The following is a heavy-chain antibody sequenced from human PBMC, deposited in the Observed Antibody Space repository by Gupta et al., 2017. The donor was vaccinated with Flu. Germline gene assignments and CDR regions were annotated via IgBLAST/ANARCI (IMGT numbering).Heavy chain of an antibody. CDR1: GFTFSNAW. Sequence: EVQLVESGGGLVKPGGSLRLSCAASGFTFSNAWMSWVRQAPGKGLEWVGRIKSKTDGGTTDYAAPVKGRFTISRDDSKNTLYLQMNSLNTEDTAVYYCTTDLSYGGNSGVDYWGQGTLVTVSS. CDR3: TTDLSYGGNSGVDY. J-gene: IGHJ4*02. D-gene: IGHD4-17*01. V-gene: IGHV3-15*01. CDR2: IKSKTDGGTT.